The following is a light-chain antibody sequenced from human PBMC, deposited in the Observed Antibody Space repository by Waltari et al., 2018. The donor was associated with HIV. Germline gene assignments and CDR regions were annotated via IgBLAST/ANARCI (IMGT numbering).Light chain of an antibody. J-gene: IGLJ2*01. Sequence: QSALTQPASVSGSPGQSITISCTGTSSDVGGYNYVSWYQQHPGKAPKLMIYEVSNRPAGVSHRFSGSKSCNAACLTISGLQAEDEADDYCSSYTSSSTLVFGGGTKLTVL. CDR2: EVS. CDR3: SSYTSSSTLV. CDR1: SSDVGGYNY. V-gene: IGLV2-14*01.